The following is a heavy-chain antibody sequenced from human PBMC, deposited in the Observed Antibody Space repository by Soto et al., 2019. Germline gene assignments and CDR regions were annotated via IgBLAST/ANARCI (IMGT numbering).Heavy chain of an antibody. Sequence: SVKVSCKASGGTFSSYAISWVRQAPGQGLEWMGGIIPIFGTANYAQKFQGRVTITADESTSTAYMELSSLRSEDTAVYYCARARREIVVVRVISGAFDIWGQGTMVTVSS. D-gene: IGHD3-22*01. J-gene: IGHJ3*02. CDR2: IIPIFGTA. CDR1: GGTFSSYA. CDR3: ARARREIVVVRVISGAFDI. V-gene: IGHV1-69*13.